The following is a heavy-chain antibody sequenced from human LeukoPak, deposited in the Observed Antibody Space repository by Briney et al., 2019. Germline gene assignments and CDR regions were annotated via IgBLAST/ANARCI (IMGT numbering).Heavy chain of an antibody. D-gene: IGHD6-13*01. CDR2: ISWNSGSI. V-gene: IGHV3-9*01. CDR3: AKDYIAAAGTDYYYGMDV. Sequence: GGSLRLSCAASGFTFDDYAMHWVRQAPGKGLEWVSGISWNSGSIGYADSVKGRFTISRDNAKNSLYLQMNRLRAEDTALYYCAKDYIAAAGTDYYYGMDVWGQGTTVTVSS. J-gene: IGHJ6*02. CDR1: GFTFDDYA.